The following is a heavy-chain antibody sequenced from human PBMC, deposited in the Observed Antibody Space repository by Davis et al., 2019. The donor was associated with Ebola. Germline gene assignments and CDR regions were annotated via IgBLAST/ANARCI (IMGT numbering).Heavy chain of an antibody. V-gene: IGHV3-74*01. CDR1: GFTFSSYW. CDR3: ARDLRGRYYYYGMDV. CDR2: INSDGSST. J-gene: IGHJ6*02. Sequence: GESLKISCAASGFTFSSYWMHWVRQAPGKGLVWVSRINSDGSSTSYADSVKGRFTISRDNAKKSLYLQMNSLRAEDTAVYYCARDLRGRYYYYGMDVWGQGTTVTVSS.